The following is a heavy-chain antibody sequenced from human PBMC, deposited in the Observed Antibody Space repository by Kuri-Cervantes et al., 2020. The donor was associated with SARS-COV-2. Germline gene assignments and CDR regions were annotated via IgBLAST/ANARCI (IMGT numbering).Heavy chain of an antibody. J-gene: IGHJ3*02. D-gene: IGHD2-2*02. Sequence: GGSLRLSCAASGFTFSSYSMNWVRQAPGKGLEWVSSISSSSSYIYYADSVKGRFTISRDNAKNSLYLQMNSLRAEDTAVYYCARALLCSSTSCYKDAFDIWGQGTMVTVSS. CDR3: ARALLCSSTSCYKDAFDI. CDR1: GFTFSSYS. CDR2: ISSSSSYI. V-gene: IGHV3-21*01.